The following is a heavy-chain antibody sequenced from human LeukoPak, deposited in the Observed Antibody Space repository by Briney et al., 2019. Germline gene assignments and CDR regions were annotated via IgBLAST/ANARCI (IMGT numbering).Heavy chain of an antibody. D-gene: IGHD3-3*01. V-gene: IGHV4-34*01. Sequence: SETLSLTCAVYGGAFSGYYWSWIRQSPGQGLEWIGKINHSGGTKYNPYTDSRVTISGDSAKNQLSLKLSTAAAADTQVYYCARTVEWCFDYWGQGTLVTVSS. J-gene: IGHJ4*02. CDR1: GGAFSGYY. CDR3: ARTVEWCFDY. CDR2: INHSGGT.